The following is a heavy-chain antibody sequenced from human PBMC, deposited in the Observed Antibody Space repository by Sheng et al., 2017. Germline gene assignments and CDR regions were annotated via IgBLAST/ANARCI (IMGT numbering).Heavy chain of an antibody. CDR1: GFTFSSYA. CDR3: VKAMGVLTPSQSRVFGY. V-gene: IGHV3-23*01. Sequence: DVQLLESGGGLVQPGGSLRLSCAASGFTFSSYAMNWVRQAPGKGLEWVSIISDSGGITYYGESVKGRFTISRDNSKNTLYLQMNTLRAEDSAVYYCVKAMGVLTPSQSRVFGYWGEGTLVTVSS. J-gene: IGHJ4*02. D-gene: IGHD2-8*02. CDR2: ISDSGGIT.